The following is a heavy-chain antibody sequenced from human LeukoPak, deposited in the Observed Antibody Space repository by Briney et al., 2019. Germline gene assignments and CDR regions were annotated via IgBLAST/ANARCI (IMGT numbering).Heavy chain of an antibody. V-gene: IGHV3-30*02. J-gene: IGHJ3*02. CDR1: GFTFSSYG. D-gene: IGHD6-19*01. Sequence: GGSLRLSCAASGFTFSSYGMHWVRLAPGKGLEWVAFIRYDGSNKYYADSVKGRFTISRDNSKNTLYLQMNSLRAEDTAVYYCAKAGPSPIAVAGTGSAFDIWGQGTMVTVSS. CDR2: IRYDGSNK. CDR3: AKAGPSPIAVAGTGSAFDI.